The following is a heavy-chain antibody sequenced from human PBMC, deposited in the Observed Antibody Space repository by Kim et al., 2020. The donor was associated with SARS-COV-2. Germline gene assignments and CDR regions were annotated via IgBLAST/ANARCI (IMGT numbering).Heavy chain of an antibody. CDR2: IYYSGST. D-gene: IGHD3-22*01. V-gene: IGHV4-39*01. Sequence: SETLSLPCTVSGGSISSSSYYWGWIRQPPGKGLEWIGSIYYSGSTYYNPSLKSRVTISADTSKNQFSQKLSSVTAADTAVYYCARNYDSSGYYLKSYNFDYWGQGTLGTVTS. CDR3: ARNYDSSGYYLKSYNFDY. CDR1: GGSISSSSYY. J-gene: IGHJ4*02.